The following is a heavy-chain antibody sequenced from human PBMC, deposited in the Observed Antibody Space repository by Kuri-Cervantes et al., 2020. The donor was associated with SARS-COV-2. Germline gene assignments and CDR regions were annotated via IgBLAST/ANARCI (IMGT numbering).Heavy chain of an antibody. D-gene: IGHD2-2*01. J-gene: IGHJ6*02. CDR3: ARGYQLPAMFYYGMDV. CDR2: ISGSGGTI. V-gene: IGHV3-23*01. CDR1: GFTFSSYA. Sequence: GGSLRLSCAASGFTFSSYAMSWVRQAPGKGLEWVSAISGSGGTIYYADSVKGRFTISRDNAKNSLYLQMNSLRAEDTAVYYCARGYQLPAMFYYGMDVWGQGTTVTVSS.